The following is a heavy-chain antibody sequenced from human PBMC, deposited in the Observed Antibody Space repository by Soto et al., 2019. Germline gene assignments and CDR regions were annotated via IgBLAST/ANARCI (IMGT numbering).Heavy chain of an antibody. CDR3: TLTTSWFGWYFDL. J-gene: IGHJ2*01. CDR1: GFVVSNVY. CDR2: VYRGGDT. V-gene: IGHV3-53*02. Sequence: EVQLVETGGALVQPGGSLRLSCAVSGFVVSNVYMSWVRKAPGERLEWISVVYRGGDTYYAGSVKGRFTISRENSKNTVYVHRSRLRPYDTSVYYCTLTTSWFGWYFDLWGLGTLVTVS. D-gene: IGHD3-10*01.